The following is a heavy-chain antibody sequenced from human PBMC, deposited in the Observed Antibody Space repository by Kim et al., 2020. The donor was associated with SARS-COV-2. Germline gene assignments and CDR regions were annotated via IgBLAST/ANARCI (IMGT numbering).Heavy chain of an antibody. D-gene: IGHD1-26*01. J-gene: IGHJ4*02. Sequence: GGSLRLSCEASGYTIIDYYMSWIRQAPGKGLEWIAYIDTDGETIHYAESVKGRFFISRDTARSIVFLEMNSLRVDDTATYYCARAVGLDHWGQGTPVTVSS. V-gene: IGHV3-11*01. CDR2: IDTDGETI. CDR1: GYTIIDYY. CDR3: ARAVGLDH.